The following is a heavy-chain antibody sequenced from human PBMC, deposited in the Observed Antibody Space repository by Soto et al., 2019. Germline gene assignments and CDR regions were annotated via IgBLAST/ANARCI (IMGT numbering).Heavy chain of an antibody. D-gene: IGHD3-9*01. CDR1: GFTFSNAW. CDR3: NTDLYFDPEVLFDY. CDR2: IKSKTDGGTT. V-gene: IGHV3-15*01. Sequence: PGGSLRLSCAASGFTFSNAWMSWVRQAPVKGLEWVGRIKSKTDGGTTDYAAPVKGRFTISRDDSKNTLYLQMNSLKTEDTAVYYCNTDLYFDPEVLFDYWGQGTLVTVSS. J-gene: IGHJ4*02.